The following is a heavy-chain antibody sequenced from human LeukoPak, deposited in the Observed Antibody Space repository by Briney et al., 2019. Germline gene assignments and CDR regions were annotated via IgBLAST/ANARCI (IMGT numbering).Heavy chain of an antibody. J-gene: IGHJ4*02. V-gene: IGHV4-39*07. Sequence: SETLSLTCTVSGGSISSSSYYWGWIRQPPGKGLEWIGEINHSGSTNYNPSLKSRVTISVDTSKNQFSLKLSSVTAADTAVYYCARGATVTTGGDFDYWGQGTLVTVSS. CDR3: ARGATVTTGGDFDY. CDR2: INHSGST. D-gene: IGHD4-17*01. CDR1: GGSISSSSYY.